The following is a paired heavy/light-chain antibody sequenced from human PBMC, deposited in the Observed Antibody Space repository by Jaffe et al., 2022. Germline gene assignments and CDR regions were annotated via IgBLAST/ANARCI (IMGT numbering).Light chain of an antibody. V-gene: IGKV1-39*01. CDR1: QSISSY. Sequence: DIQMTQSPSSLSASVGDRVTITCRASQSISSYLNWYQQKPGKAPKLLIYAASSLQSGVPSRFSGSGSGTDFTLTISSLQPEDFATYYCQQSYSTPRITFGPGTKVDIK. J-gene: IGKJ3*01. CDR3: QQSYSTPRIT. CDR2: AAS.
Heavy chain of an antibody. J-gene: IGHJ4*02. CDR2: INPSGGST. CDR3: ARDRWTMVQGGLRYYFDY. CDR1: GYTFTSYY. D-gene: IGHD3-10*01. V-gene: IGHV1-46*03. Sequence: QVQLVQSGAEVKKPGASVKVSCKASGYTFTSYYMHWVRQAPGQGLEWMGIINPSGGSTSYAQKFQGRVTMTRDTSTSTVYMELSSLRSEDTAVYYCARDRWTMVQGGLRYYFDYWGQGTLVTVSS.